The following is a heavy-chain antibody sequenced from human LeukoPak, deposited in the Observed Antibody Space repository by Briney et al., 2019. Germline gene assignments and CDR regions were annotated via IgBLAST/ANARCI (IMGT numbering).Heavy chain of an antibody. CDR3: AKQFVDI. Sequence: PGRSLRLSCAASGFTFSSYAMHWVRQAPGKGLEWVAVISYDGSNKYYADSVKGRFTISRDNSKNTLYLQMNSLRAEDTAVYYCAKQFVDIWGQGTLVIVSS. CDR1: GFTFSSYA. V-gene: IGHV3-30*04. CDR2: ISYDGSNK. J-gene: IGHJ5*02. D-gene: IGHD3-10*01.